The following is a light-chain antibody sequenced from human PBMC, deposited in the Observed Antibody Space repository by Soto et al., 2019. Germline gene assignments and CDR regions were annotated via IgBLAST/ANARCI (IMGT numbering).Light chain of an antibody. V-gene: IGKV1-27*01. J-gene: IGKJ3*01. CDR3: QKYSSVPV. CDR1: QGFRNY. Sequence: DIQMTQSPTSLSASVGDRVTITCRASQGFRNYVAWYQQIPGKAPKLLIYASSTLQSGVPSRFSGSGSGTDFTLIINGVQPEDVATYSYQKYSSVPVFGPGTKVEIK. CDR2: ASS.